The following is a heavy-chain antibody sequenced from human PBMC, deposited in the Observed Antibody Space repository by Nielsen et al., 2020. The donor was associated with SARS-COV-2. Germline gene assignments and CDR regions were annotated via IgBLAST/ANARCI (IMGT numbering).Heavy chain of an antibody. J-gene: IGHJ5*02. CDR1: AYTFTNYG. V-gene: IGHV1-18*04. Sequence: ASVKVSCKASAYTFTNYGISCVRQAPGQGLEWMGWISVYHGNTNYAQKVQGRVTMTTDTSTSTAYMELRSLRSDDTAVYFCARSGGWQQVDHSNWFDPWGQGTLVTVSS. D-gene: IGHD6-13*01. CDR2: ISVYHGNT. CDR3: ARSGGWQQVDHSNWFDP.